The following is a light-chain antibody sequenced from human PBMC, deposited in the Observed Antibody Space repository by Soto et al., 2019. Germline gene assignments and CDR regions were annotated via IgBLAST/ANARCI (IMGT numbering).Light chain of an antibody. Sequence: EIMLTQSPGTLSLSPGESATLSCRASQTLTNNYLAWYQQKTGQAPRVLIYGASYRATGIPVRFSGSGSGTDFSLPISSVEPDDLAVYSGQQYGSSPITFGQGTRLEMK. J-gene: IGKJ5*01. CDR2: GAS. CDR3: QQYGSSPIT. V-gene: IGKV3-20*01. CDR1: QTLTNNY.